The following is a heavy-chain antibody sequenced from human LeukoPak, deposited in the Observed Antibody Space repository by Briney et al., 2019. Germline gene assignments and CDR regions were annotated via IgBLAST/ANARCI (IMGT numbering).Heavy chain of an antibody. CDR1: GFSFSSYE. Sequence: AGGYLRLSCAASGFSFSSYEMNWVRQASGKALEWVSYSSSGGASIYYADSVKGRFTISRDNAKNSLYLQMNSLRDEDTAVYYCAREYSGVFDYWGQGTLVTVSS. J-gene: IGHJ4*02. D-gene: IGHD5-12*01. V-gene: IGHV3-48*03. CDR3: AREYSGVFDY. CDR2: SSSGGASI.